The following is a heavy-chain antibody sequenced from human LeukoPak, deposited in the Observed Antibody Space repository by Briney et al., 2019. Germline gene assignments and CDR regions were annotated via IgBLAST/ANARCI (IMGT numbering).Heavy chain of an antibody. CDR3: ARDHSVAGLNLGFWFDP. Sequence: GASVKVSCKASGYTFTSYDINWVRQATGQGLEWMGWMNPNSGNTGYAQKFQGRVTITRNTSISTAYMELSSLRSEDTAVYYCARDHSVAGLNLGFWFDPWGQGTLVTVSS. J-gene: IGHJ5*02. CDR1: GYTFTSYD. D-gene: IGHD6-19*01. V-gene: IGHV1-8*03. CDR2: MNPNSGNT.